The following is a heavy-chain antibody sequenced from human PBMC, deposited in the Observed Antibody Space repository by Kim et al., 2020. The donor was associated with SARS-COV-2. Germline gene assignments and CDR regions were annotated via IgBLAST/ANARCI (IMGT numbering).Heavy chain of an antibody. CDR1: GFTFSSYA. CDR2: ISGSGGST. V-gene: IGHV3-23*01. J-gene: IGHJ6*02. Sequence: GGSLRLSCAASGFTFSSYAMSWVRQAPGKGLEWVSAISGSGGSTYYADSVKGRFTISRDNSKNTLYLQMNSLRAEDTAVYYCAKDRFGSAILYYYGMDVWGQGTTVTVSS. CDR3: AKDRFGSAILYYYGMDV. D-gene: IGHD2-21*01.